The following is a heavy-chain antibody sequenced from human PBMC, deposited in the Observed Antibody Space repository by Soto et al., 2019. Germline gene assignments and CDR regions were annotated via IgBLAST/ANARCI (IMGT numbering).Heavy chain of an antibody. J-gene: IGHJ4*02. CDR3: AGLRFSSGPWSFDY. CDR1: GFTFSSYA. Sequence: GGSLRLSCAASGFTFSSYAMHWVRQAPGKGLEWVAVISYDGSNKYYADSVKGRFTISRDNSKNTLYLQMNSLRAEDTAVYYCAGLRFSSGPWSFDYWGQGTLVTVSS. V-gene: IGHV3-30-3*01. CDR2: ISYDGSNK. D-gene: IGHD6-19*01.